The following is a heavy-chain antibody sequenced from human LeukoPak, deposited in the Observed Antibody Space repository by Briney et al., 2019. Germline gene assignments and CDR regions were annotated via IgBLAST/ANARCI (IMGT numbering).Heavy chain of an antibody. V-gene: IGHV6-1*01. J-gene: IGHJ3*02. Sequence: SQTLSLTCAISGDSVSTNSSWNWIRQSPSRGLEWLGRTYYRSKWYNDYVVSVKGRINISPDTSKNQFSLHLNSVTTEDTAVYFCARGGQGDGYSADEAFDILGQGTMVTVS. CDR3: ARGGQGDGYSADEAFDI. D-gene: IGHD5-18*01. CDR2: TYYRSKWYN. CDR1: GDSVSTNSS.